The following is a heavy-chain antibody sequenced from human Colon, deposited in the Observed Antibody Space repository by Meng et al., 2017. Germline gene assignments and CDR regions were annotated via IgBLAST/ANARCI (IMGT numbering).Heavy chain of an antibody. J-gene: IGHJ4*02. Sequence: QVQLLQSGPEVKKPGASLKVSCKASGYTLTGHYMHWVRQAPGQGLEWMGRINPDRGDTNYAQKFQGRVTLTRDTSINTAYMELTGLRSDDTAVYYCAKIHLGDSGLDYWGQGTLVTVSS. V-gene: IGHV1-2*06. CDR3: AKIHLGDSGLDY. D-gene: IGHD2-21*02. CDR2: INPDRGDT. CDR1: GYTLTGHY.